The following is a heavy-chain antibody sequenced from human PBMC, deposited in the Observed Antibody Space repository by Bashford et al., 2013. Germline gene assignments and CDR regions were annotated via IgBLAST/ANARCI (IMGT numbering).Heavy chain of an antibody. CDR2: IYWNDNK. CDR3: ARIGTHSSGWSSYDY. J-gene: IGHJ4*02. Sequence: WIRQPPGKALEWLALIYWNDNKAYSPSLKTRLTISKDTSKNQVVLTMTNMDPVDTATYYCARIGTHSSGWSSYDYWGQGTLVTVSS. D-gene: IGHD6-19*01. V-gene: IGHV2-70*01.